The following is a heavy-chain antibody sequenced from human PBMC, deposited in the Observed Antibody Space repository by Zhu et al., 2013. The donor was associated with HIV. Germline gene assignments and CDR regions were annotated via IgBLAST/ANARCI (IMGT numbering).Heavy chain of an antibody. V-gene: IGHV1-69*01. J-gene: IGHJ4*02. CDR2: IIPIFGTA. CDR3: GRDSSAYEGIDY. CDR1: GGTFSSYA. Sequence: QVQLVQSGAEVKKPGSSVKVSCKASGGTFSSYAISWVRQAPGQGLEWMGGIIPIFGTANYAQKFQGRVTITADESTSTAYMELSSPRSEDTAVYYCGRDSSAYEGIDYWGQGTLVTVSS. D-gene: IGHD3-22*01.